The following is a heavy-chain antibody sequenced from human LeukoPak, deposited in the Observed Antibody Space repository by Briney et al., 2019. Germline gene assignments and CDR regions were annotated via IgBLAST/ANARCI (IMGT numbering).Heavy chain of an antibody. V-gene: IGHV3-9*01. CDR1: GFTFDDYA. D-gene: IGHD3-16*01. J-gene: IGHJ5*02. CDR3: ARAGGTNWFDP. Sequence: PGRSLRLSCAASGFTFDDYAMHWVRQAPGKGLEWVSGISWNSGSIGYADSVKGRFTISRDNAKNSLYLQMNSLRAEDTAVYYCARAGGTNWFDPWGQGTLVTVSS. CDR2: ISWNSGSI.